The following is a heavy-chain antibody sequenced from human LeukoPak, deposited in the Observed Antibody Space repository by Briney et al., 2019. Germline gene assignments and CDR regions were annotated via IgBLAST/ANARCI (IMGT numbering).Heavy chain of an antibody. Sequence: HPGGSLRLSCAASGFTFSSYAMHWVRQAPGKGLEWVAVISYDGSNKYYADSVKGRFTISRDNSKNTLYLQMNSLRAEDTAVYYCARDLRRDGYSYWGQGTLVTVSS. V-gene: IGHV3-30-3*01. CDR2: ISYDGSNK. CDR3: ARDLRRDGYSY. CDR1: GFTFSSYA. D-gene: IGHD5-24*01. J-gene: IGHJ4*02.